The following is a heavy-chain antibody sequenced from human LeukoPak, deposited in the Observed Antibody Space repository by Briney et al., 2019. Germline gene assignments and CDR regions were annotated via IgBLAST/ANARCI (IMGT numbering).Heavy chain of an antibody. Sequence: PGGSLRLSCAASGFTFTNYAMSWVRQAPGKGLEWVSGMSGSGGSTYYADSVKGRFTISRDNSKKTLYLQMNSLRAEDTAVYYCAKDPVLRYFDWQHIGLGLDYWGQGTLVTVSS. CDR3: AKDPVLRYFDWQHIGLGLDY. V-gene: IGHV3-23*01. CDR1: GFTFTNYA. CDR2: MSGSGGST. J-gene: IGHJ4*02. D-gene: IGHD3-9*01.